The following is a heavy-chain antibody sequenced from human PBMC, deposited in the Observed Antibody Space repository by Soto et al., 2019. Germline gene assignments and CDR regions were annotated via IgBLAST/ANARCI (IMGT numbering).Heavy chain of an antibody. J-gene: IGHJ4*02. CDR3: ARGGGSTDYVANYYFDY. D-gene: IGHD4-17*01. CDR1: GGSLSSGSFS. Sequence: QLRLQESGSGLVKPSQTLSLTCTVSGGSLSSGSFSWGWIRQPPGKGLEWIGYINYSGNTYYNPSPRRRCTIWRDMSMIQFSLKLGSVTAADTAGYYCARGGGSTDYVANYYFDYWGRGTLVTVSS. CDR2: INYSGNT. V-gene: IGHV4-30-2*01.